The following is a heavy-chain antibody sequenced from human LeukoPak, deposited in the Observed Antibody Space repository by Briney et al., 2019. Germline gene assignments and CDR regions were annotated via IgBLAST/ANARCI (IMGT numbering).Heavy chain of an antibody. V-gene: IGHV4-59*01. Sequence: SSETLSLTCTVSGGSISSYYWSWIRQPPGKGLEWIGYIYYSGSTNYNPSLKSRVTISVDTSKNQFSLKLSSVTAADTAVYYCARVGYDSSGYYNEGDAFDIWGQGTMVTVSS. CDR3: ARVGYDSSGYYNEGDAFDI. D-gene: IGHD3-22*01. J-gene: IGHJ3*02. CDR1: GGSISSYY. CDR2: IYYSGST.